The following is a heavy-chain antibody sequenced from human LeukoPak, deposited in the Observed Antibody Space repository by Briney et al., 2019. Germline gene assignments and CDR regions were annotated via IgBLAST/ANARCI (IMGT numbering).Heavy chain of an antibody. CDR2: ISAYNVNA. D-gene: IGHD3-22*01. J-gene: IGHJ4*02. V-gene: IGHV1-18*01. Sequence: ASVKVSCKASGYTFTSDGITWVRQAPGQRLEWWGWISAYNVNATYAQKLQGRVTMTTDTSTSRAYMELRSLRSEDTALYYCAIAMRHNSSVYLEIRLDYWGQGTLVTVSS. CDR3: AIAMRHNSSVYLEIRLDY. CDR1: GYTFTSDG.